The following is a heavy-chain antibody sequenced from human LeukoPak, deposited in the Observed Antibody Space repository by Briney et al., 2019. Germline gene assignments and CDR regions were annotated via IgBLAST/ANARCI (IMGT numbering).Heavy chain of an antibody. CDR2: VNPNSGDT. V-gene: IGHV1-2*02. Sequence: ASVKVSCKASGYTFTGYYLHWVRQAPGQGLEWMGCVNPNSGDTNYAQKFQGSVTMTTDTSTSTACMELRSLRSDDTAVYYCARVGRLRFHWFDPWGQGTLVTVSS. CDR3: ARVGRLRFHWFDP. J-gene: IGHJ5*02. D-gene: IGHD5-12*01. CDR1: GYTFTGYY.